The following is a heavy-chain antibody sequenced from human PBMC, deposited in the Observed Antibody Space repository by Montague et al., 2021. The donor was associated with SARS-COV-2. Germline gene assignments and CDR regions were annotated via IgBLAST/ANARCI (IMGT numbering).Heavy chain of an antibody. CDR1: GDSITNTRYF. J-gene: IGHJ4*02. Sequence: SETLSLTCNVSGDSITNTRYFWGWIRQPPGKALEWIGSIYHNGKTYYNPSLERRALLSIDTSKNQFSLRLSSVIASDTAIYYCATRGRGVIPGDYWGQGTLVTVSS. D-gene: IGHD3-10*01. CDR3: ATRGRGVIPGDY. CDR2: IYHNGKT. V-gene: IGHV4-39*01.